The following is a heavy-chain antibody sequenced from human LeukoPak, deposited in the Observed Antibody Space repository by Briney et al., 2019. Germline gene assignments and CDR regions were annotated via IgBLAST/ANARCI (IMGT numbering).Heavy chain of an antibody. CDR1: GYSISSGYY. J-gene: IGHJ4*02. V-gene: IGHV4-38-2*02. D-gene: IGHD6-13*01. CDR2: IYHSETT. CDR3: ARHSSSSWYPSFDY. Sequence: SETLSLTCTVSGYSISSGYYWGWIRQPPGKGLEWIGSIYHSETTNYNPSLKSRVIISVDTSKNQFSLKMSSVTAADTAVYYCARHSSSSWYPSFDYWGQGTLVTVSS.